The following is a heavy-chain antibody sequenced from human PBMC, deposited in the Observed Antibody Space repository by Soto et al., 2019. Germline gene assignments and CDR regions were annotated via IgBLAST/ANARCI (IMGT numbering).Heavy chain of an antibody. CDR1: GGSISSGNYY. Sequence: PSETLSLTCTVSGGSISSGNYYWSWIRQPPGKGLEWIGYIYNSGSTYYNPSLNSRVTISVDGSNNQFSLKLTSMTAADTAVYYCATVIPAARYFAYWGQGILVTVSS. J-gene: IGHJ4*02. D-gene: IGHD2-2*01. CDR2: IYNSGST. CDR3: ATVIPAARYFAY. V-gene: IGHV4-30-2*01.